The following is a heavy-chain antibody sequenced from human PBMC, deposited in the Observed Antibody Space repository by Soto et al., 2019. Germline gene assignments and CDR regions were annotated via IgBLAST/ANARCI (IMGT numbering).Heavy chain of an antibody. CDR2: IYYSGST. CDR3: ARDRPPYGSTGAFDI. V-gene: IGHV4-30-4*01. Sequence: QVQLQESGPGLVKPSQTLSLTCTVSGGSISSGDYYWSWIRQPPGKGLEWIGYIYYSGSTYYNPSLKSRVTISVDTSKNQFSLKLSSVTAADTAVYGCARDRPPYGSTGAFDIWGQGTMVTVSS. CDR1: GGSISSGDYY. D-gene: IGHD3-10*01. J-gene: IGHJ3*02.